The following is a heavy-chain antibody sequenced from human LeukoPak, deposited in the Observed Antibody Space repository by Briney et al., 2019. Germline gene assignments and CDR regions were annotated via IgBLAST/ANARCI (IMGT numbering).Heavy chain of an antibody. Sequence: GGSLRLSCAASGFTFSSYAMSWVRQAPGKGLEWVSAISGSGGSTYYADSVKGRFTISRDNSKNTLYLQMNSLRAEDTAVYYCGVAAAGYRMLFDYWGQGTLVTVSS. CDR3: GVAAAGYRMLFDY. CDR1: GFTFSSYA. J-gene: IGHJ4*02. D-gene: IGHD6-13*01. V-gene: IGHV3-23*01. CDR2: ISGSGGST.